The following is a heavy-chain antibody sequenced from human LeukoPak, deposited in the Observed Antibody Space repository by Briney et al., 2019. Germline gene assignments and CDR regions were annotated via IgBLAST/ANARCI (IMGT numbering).Heavy chain of an antibody. Sequence: GGSLRLSCAASGFTFSDYYMSWIRQAPGKGLEWVSYISSSGGTIYYADSVKGRFTISRDNAKNSLYLQMNSLRAEDTAVYYCARRGYYYDSSGYYYNNAFDIWGQGTMVTVSS. CDR2: ISSSGGTI. D-gene: IGHD3-22*01. CDR1: GFTFSDYY. CDR3: ARRGYYYDSSGYYYNNAFDI. J-gene: IGHJ3*02. V-gene: IGHV3-11*01.